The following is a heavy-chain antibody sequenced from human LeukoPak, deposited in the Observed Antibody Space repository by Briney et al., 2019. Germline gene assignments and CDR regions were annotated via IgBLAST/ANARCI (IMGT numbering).Heavy chain of an antibody. J-gene: IGHJ4*02. CDR3: ARDQWLDY. D-gene: IGHD6-19*01. V-gene: IGHV3-48*01. CDR1: GFTFSGYI. Sequence: GGSLRLSCAASGFTFSGYIMNWVRQAPGKGLEWVSFIGTSGNTIYYADSVKGRFTVSRDNAKDSLYLQMNSLRAEDTAVYYCARDQWLDYWGQGTLVTVSS. CDR2: IGTSGNTI.